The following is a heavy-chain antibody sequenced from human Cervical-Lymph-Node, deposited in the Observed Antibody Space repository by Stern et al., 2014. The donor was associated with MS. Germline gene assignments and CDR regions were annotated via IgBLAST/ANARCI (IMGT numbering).Heavy chain of an antibody. CDR1: GDTFSINS. CDR2: IVPMFGTP. CDR3: ARDQGGIAAY. D-gene: IGHD6-13*01. Sequence: QLVQSGAEVKKPGSSVKVSCKASGDTFSINSISWVRQAPGQGLEWMGGIVPMFGTPNYAQKFQGRVTTTADEPPSTTYLELSGLTSEDTAVYYCARDQGGIAAYWGQGTLVTVSS. J-gene: IGHJ4*02. V-gene: IGHV1-69*01.